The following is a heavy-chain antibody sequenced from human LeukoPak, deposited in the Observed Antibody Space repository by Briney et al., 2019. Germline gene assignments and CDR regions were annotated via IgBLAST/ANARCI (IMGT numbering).Heavy chain of an antibody. D-gene: IGHD5-18*01. CDR3: ANDLGWIQLSLG. J-gene: IGHJ4*02. V-gene: IGHV3-48*01. CDR1: GFTFSSYT. CDR2: ISSSSSTI. Sequence: GGSLRLSSAASGFTFSSYTMNWVRQAPGKGLEWVSYISSSSSTIYYADSVKGRFTISRDNSRNTVYLQMNSLRAEDTAVYYCANDLGWIQLSLGRGQGTLVTVSP.